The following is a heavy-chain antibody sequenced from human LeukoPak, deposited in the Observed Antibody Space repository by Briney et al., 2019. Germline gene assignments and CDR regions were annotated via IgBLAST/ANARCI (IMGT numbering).Heavy chain of an antibody. CDR1: GFTFSSYS. J-gene: IGHJ4*02. V-gene: IGHV3-21*01. CDR3: ASYGESDILTGYYNDY. D-gene: IGHD3-9*01. Sequence: GGSLRLSCAASGFTFSSYSMNWVRQAPGKGLEWVSSISSSSSYIYYADSVKGRFTISRDNAKNSLYLQMNSLRAEDTAVYYCASYGESDILTGYYNDYWGQETLVTVSS. CDR2: ISSSSSYI.